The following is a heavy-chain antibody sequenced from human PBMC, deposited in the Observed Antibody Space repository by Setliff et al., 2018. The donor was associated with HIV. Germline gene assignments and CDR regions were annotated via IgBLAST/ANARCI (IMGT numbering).Heavy chain of an antibody. V-gene: IGHV1-58*01. D-gene: IGHD1-1*01. Sequence: GASVKVSCKASRFTFTSAAVQWVRQARGQRPEWIGWIVVGSGNTKYAQRFRGSVTMTRDRSINTAYMELSGLTSGDTAVYYCAGQLSNSFDYWGQGALVTGSS. CDR2: IVVGSGNT. J-gene: IGHJ4*02. CDR1: RFTFTSAA. CDR3: AGQLSNSFDY.